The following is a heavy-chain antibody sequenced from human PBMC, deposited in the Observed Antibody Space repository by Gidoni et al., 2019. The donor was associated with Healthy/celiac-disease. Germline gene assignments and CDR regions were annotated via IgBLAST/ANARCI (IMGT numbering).Heavy chain of an antibody. V-gene: IGHV1-2*04. CDR1: GYTLTGYY. D-gene: IGHD6-13*01. J-gene: IGHJ6*02. CDR2: INPNSGGT. CDR3: ARVWDPSSIAAAGSDYGMDV. Sequence: QVQLVQSGAEVKKPGASVKVSCKASGYTLTGYYMHWVRQAPGQGLEWMGWINPNSGGTNYAQKFQGWVTMTRDTSISTAYMELSRLRSDDTAVYYCARVWDPSSIAAAGSDYGMDVWGQGTTVTVSS.